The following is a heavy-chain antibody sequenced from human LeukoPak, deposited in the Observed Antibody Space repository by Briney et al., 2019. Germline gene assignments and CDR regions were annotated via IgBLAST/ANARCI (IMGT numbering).Heavy chain of an antibody. J-gene: IGHJ1*01. CDR1: GFTFSSYE. Sequence: PGGSLRLSCAASGFTFSSYEMNWVRQAPGKGLEWVSYISSSGSTIYYADSVKGRFTISRDNAKNSLYLQMNSLRAEDTALYYCARGHSSGYPTLLQHWGQGTLVTVSS. D-gene: IGHD3-22*01. V-gene: IGHV3-48*03. CDR2: ISSSGSTI. CDR3: ARGHSSGYPTLLQH.